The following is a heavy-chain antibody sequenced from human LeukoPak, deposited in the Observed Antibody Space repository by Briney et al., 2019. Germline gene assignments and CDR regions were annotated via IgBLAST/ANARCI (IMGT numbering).Heavy chain of an antibody. CDR2: IYYSGST. CDR3: ARSGYFYYGMDV. D-gene: IGHD3-22*01. Sequence: SQTLSLTCTVSGGSISSGGYYWSWLRQHPGKGLEWIGYIYYSGSTYYNPSLKSRVTISVDTSKNQFSLKLSSVTAADTAVYYCARSGYFYYGMDVWGQGTTVTVSS. J-gene: IGHJ6*02. CDR1: GGSISSGGYY. V-gene: IGHV4-31*03.